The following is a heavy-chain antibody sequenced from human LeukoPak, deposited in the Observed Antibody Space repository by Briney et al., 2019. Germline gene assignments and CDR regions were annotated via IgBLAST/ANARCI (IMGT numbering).Heavy chain of an antibody. CDR1: GFTFSSYG. J-gene: IGHJ4*02. D-gene: IGHD5-24*01. Sequence: PGGSLRLSCAASGFTFSSYGMHWVRQAPGKGLEWVAFIRYDGSNKYYADSVKGRFTISRDNSKNTLYLQINSLRAEDTAVYYCAKFNRRDGYNSDYWGQGTLVTVSS. V-gene: IGHV3-30*02. CDR2: IRYDGSNK. CDR3: AKFNRRDGYNSDY.